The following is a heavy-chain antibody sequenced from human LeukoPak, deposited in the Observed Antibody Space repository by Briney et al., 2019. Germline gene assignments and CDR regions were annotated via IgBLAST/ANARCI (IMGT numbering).Heavy chain of an antibody. CDR3: ARVVGAGYFDL. CDR1: GFTFSSYS. V-gene: IGHV3-21*01. CDR2: ISGTGSYI. J-gene: IGHJ2*01. Sequence: GGSLRLSCAASGFTFSSYSMNWVRQAPGKGLEWVSSISGTGSYIYYADSVKGRFTISRDNAKNSLYLQMNSLRAEDTAVYYCARVVGAGYFDLWGRGTLVTVSS. D-gene: IGHD1-26*01.